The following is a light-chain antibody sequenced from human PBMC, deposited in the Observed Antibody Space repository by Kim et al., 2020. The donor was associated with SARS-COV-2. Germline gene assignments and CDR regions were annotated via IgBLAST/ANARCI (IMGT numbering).Light chain of an antibody. V-gene: IGLV3-21*02. CDR2: NDG. J-gene: IGLJ2*01. CDR1: NIGGKN. CDR3: HVWDTSSDHGV. Sequence: PGQTASVTCGGNNIGGKNVHWYQQKPGQAPEGVIYNDGDRPSGIPERFSGSNSGNTATLTISRVEAGDEADYYCHVWDTSSDHGVFGGGTQLTVL.